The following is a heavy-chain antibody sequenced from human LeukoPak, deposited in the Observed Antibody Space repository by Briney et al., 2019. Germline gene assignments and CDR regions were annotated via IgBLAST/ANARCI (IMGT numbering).Heavy chain of an antibody. J-gene: IGHJ4*02. CDR2: INPNSGGT. D-gene: IGHD6-19*01. V-gene: IGHV1-2*02. CDR1: GYTFTSYD. CDR3: ARLGYSSGSDY. Sequence: ASVKVSRKASGYTFTSYDINWVRQATGQGLEWMGWINPNSGGTNYAQKFQGRVTVTRDTSISTAYMEMRRLRSDDTAVYYCARLGYSSGSDYWGQGTLVTVSS.